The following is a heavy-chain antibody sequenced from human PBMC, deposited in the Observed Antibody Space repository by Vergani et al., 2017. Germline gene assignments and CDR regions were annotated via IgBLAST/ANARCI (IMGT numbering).Heavy chain of an antibody. D-gene: IGHD3-22*01. CDR3: ARLYGRDSSGSKYFDY. J-gene: IGHJ4*02. V-gene: IGHV5-51*01. Sequence: EVQLVQSGAEVKKPGASLKISCQISGYSFTNYWIGWVRQMPGKGLAWMGIIHPADSDTRYSPSFQGQVTISVDKSISTAYLQRSSLRASDSAMYYCARLYGRDSSGSKYFDYWGQGTLVTVSS. CDR2: IHPADSDT. CDR1: GYSFTNYW.